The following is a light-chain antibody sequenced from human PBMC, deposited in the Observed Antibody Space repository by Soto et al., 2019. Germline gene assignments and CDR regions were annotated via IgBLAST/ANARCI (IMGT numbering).Light chain of an antibody. CDR2: GPS. CDR3: QHYGSSPPFT. Sequence: VLPHFPGTLSLSPGERPTLSGRAGQIISRTFLAWSQQKPGQAPRLLIFGPSGRGTDIPDRFSGSGSGTDFTLTISRLEPEDFAVYYCQHYGSSPPFTFGGGTKVEIK. J-gene: IGKJ4*01. V-gene: IGKV3-20*01. CDR1: QIISRTF.